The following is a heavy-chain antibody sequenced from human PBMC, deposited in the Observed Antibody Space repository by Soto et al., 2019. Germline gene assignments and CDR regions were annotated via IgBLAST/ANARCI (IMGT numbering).Heavy chain of an antibody. J-gene: IGHJ4*02. CDR1: GFTFSRFA. Sequence: QVQLMESGGGVVQPGRSLRLSCAASGFTFSRFAMHWVRQAPGKGLEWVAVVSTDGSDKHHADSGKGRFTISRDNSKNTLYLQMSSLRSEDTAVYYCARDTRTAADYYFDYWGQGTLVTVSS. D-gene: IGHD6-13*01. CDR2: VSTDGSDK. CDR3: ARDTRTAADYYFDY. V-gene: IGHV3-30-3*01.